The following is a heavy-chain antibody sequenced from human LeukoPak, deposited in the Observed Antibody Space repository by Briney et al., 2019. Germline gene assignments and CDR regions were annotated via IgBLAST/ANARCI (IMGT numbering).Heavy chain of an antibody. V-gene: IGHV4-61*01. D-gene: IGHD6-13*01. CDR3: ARVPAAGTGPDS. CDR2: MSYSVHS. Sequence: KALGALCVSSAVSGGSVTGTRSCWGWIRQPPREGLGWVGYMSYSVHSDYNPSLKSRVTIPVDTSKNQFSLSLYSVTAADTAIYYCARVPAAGTGPDSWGQGTLVTVSS. CDR1: GGSVTGTRSC. J-gene: IGHJ4*02.